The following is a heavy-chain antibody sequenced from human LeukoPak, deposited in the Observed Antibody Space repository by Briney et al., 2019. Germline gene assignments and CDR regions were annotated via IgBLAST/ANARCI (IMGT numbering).Heavy chain of an antibody. J-gene: IGHJ4*02. D-gene: IGHD2-2*01. Sequence: GGSLRLSCAASGFTFSSYGMHWVRQAPGKGLEWVAVISYDGNNEYYADSVKGRFTISRDNSKNTLYVQMNSLRAEDTAVYYCAKAEAPYCSCTNCYASYFRHWGQGTLVTVSS. V-gene: IGHV3-30*18. CDR3: AKAEAPYCSCTNCYASYFRH. CDR1: GFTFSSYG. CDR2: ISYDGNNE.